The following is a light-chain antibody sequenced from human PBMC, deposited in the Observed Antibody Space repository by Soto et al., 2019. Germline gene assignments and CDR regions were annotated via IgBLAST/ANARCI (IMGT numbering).Light chain of an antibody. V-gene: IGLV2-14*01. Sequence: QSALTQPASVSRSPGQSITISCTGTSSDVGGYNYVSWYQQHPGKAPKLMIYEVSNRPSGVSNRFSGSKSGNTASLTISGLLAEDEAYYYCSSYTSSSTLYVFGTGTKVTVL. CDR3: SSYTSSSTLYV. J-gene: IGLJ1*01. CDR1: SSDVGGYNY. CDR2: EVS.